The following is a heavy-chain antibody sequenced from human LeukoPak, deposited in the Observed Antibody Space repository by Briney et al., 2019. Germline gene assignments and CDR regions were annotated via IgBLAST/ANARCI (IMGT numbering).Heavy chain of an antibody. CDR1: GGSFSGYY. V-gene: IGHV4-34*01. Sequence: KPSETLSLTCAVYGGSFSGYYWSWIRQPPGKGLEWIGEINHSGSTNYNPSLKSRVTISVDTSKNQFSLKLSSVTAADTAVYYCARELFTGPYYYDSSGYPAAFDIWGQGTMVTVSS. CDR2: INHSGST. J-gene: IGHJ3*02. CDR3: ARELFTGPYYYDSSGYPAAFDI. D-gene: IGHD3-22*01.